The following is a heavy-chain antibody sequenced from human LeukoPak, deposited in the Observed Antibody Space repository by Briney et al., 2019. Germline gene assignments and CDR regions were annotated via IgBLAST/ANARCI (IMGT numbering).Heavy chain of an antibody. CDR2: ISWSGGTT. Sequence: GGSLRLSCAASGITFSTYDMSWVRQAPGKGLEWVSGISWSGGTTYYADSVKGRFTISRDNSKNTLYLQMNSLRAEDTAVYYCAKRRISTETYYYGSGSYYFDPWGQGTPVTVSS. J-gene: IGHJ5*02. V-gene: IGHV3-23*01. CDR3: AKRRISTETYYYGSGSYYFDP. CDR1: GITFSTYD. D-gene: IGHD3-10*01.